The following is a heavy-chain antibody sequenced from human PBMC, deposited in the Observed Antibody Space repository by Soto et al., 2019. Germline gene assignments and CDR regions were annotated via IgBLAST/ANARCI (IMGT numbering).Heavy chain of an antibody. Sequence: GGSLRLSCAASGFTFSSYAMSWVRQAPGKGLEWVSAISGSGGSTYYADSVKGRFTISRDNSKNTLYLQMNSLRAEDTAVYYCAKVGPYCSGGSCPFDYWGQGTLVTVSS. CDR1: GFTFSSYA. CDR3: AKVGPYCSGGSCPFDY. D-gene: IGHD2-15*01. J-gene: IGHJ4*02. V-gene: IGHV3-23*01. CDR2: ISGSGGST.